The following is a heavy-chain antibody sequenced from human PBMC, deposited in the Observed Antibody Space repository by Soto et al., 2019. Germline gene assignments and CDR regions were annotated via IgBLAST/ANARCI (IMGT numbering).Heavy chain of an antibody. J-gene: IGHJ4*02. D-gene: IGHD5-12*01. V-gene: IGHV3-21*01. CDR2: ISPSSSYI. CDR1: GFTFSGYS. CDR3: ASSQAGYSGD. Sequence: EVHLVESGGGLVKPGGSLRLSCAASGFTFSGYSMSWVRQAPGKGLEWVSSISPSSSYIYSADSVKGRFTISRDNAKNSLYLQMNSLRAEDTAVYYCASSQAGYSGDWGQGTLVTVS.